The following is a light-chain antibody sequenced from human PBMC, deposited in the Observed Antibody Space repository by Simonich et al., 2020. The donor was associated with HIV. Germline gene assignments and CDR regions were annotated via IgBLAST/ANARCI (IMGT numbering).Light chain of an antibody. Sequence: ELVMTQSPATLSVSPGERATLPCRASQSVSSNLAWYQQKPGQAPRLLIYGASTRATGIPARFSGRGSGTEFTLTISSLQSEDFAVYYCQQYNKWPPWTFGQGTKVEIK. J-gene: IGKJ1*01. V-gene: IGKV3D-15*01. CDR3: QQYNKWPPWT. CDR1: QSVSSN. CDR2: GAS.